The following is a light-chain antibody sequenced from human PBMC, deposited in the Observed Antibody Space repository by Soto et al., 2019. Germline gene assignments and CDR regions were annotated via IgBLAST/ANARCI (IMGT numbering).Light chain of an antibody. Sequence: DIQMTQSPSFLSASVGDRVTITCRASQGIHNYLAWYQQKPGKVPKFLIYDASTLRSGVPSRFSGSGSGTDFTLTISSLQPEDVATYYCQKYDSVPFTFGPGTKVDI. J-gene: IGKJ3*01. CDR3: QKYDSVPFT. CDR1: QGIHNY. CDR2: DAS. V-gene: IGKV1-27*01.